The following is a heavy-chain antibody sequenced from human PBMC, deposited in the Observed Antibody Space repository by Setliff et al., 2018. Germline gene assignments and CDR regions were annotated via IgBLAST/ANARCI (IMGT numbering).Heavy chain of an antibody. J-gene: IGHJ3*01. CDR3: VRDRWKVMVNKGDDAFDL. D-gene: IGHD5-18*01. CDR1: GFTFSSYD. Sequence: GGSLRLSCAASGFTFSSYDMHWVRQATGKGLEWVSAIGTAGDTYYPGSVKGRFTISRENAKNSLDLQMDSLRGEDTAVYYCVRDRWKVMVNKGDDAFDLWGQGAMVTVSS. CDR2: IGTAGDT. V-gene: IGHV3-13*01.